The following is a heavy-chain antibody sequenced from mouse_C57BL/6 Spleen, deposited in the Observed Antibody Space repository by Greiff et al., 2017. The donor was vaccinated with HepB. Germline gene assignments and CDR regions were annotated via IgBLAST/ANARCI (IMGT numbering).Heavy chain of an antibody. J-gene: IGHJ2*01. CDR1: GFTFSDYG. V-gene: IGHV5-17*01. D-gene: IGHD1-1*02. Sequence: EVKLQESGGGLVKPGGSLKLSCAASGFTFSDYGMHWVRQAPEKGLEWVAYISSGSSTIYYADTVKGRFTISRDNAKNTLFLQMTSLRSEDTAMYYCARGDAGSYSGDYFDYWGQSTTLTVSS. CDR2: ISSGSSTI. CDR3: ARGDAGSYSGDYFDY.